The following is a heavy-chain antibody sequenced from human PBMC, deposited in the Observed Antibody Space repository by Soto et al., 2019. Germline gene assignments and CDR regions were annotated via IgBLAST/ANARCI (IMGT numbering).Heavy chain of an antibody. Sequence: SETLSLTCTVSGGSISSYYWSWIRQPPGKGLECIGYIYYSGSTNYNPSLKSRVTISVDTSKNQFSLKLSSVTAADTAVYYCARGLYYDFWSGGAYYYYRLDVWGQGTTVTVSS. V-gene: IGHV4-59*01. J-gene: IGHJ6*02. CDR2: IYYSGST. CDR3: ARGLYYDFWSGGAYYYYRLDV. CDR1: GGSISSYY. D-gene: IGHD3-3*01.